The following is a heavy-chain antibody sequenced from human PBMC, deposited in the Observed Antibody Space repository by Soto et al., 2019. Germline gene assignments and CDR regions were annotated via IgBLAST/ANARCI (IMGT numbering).Heavy chain of an antibody. V-gene: IGHV3-23*01. CDR1: GFTFSSYA. J-gene: IGHJ4*02. CDR2: ISGSGGST. D-gene: IGHD3-3*01. Sequence: GGSLRLSCAASGFTFSSYAMSWVRQAPGKGLEWVSAISGSGGSTYYADSVKGRFTISRDNSKNTLYLQMNSLRAEDTAVYYCAKDHHTTAILRFLEWLFIDYWGQGTLGTVSS. CDR3: AKDHHTTAILRFLEWLFIDY.